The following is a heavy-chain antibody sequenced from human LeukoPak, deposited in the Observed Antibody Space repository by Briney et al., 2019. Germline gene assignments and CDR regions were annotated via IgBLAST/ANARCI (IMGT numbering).Heavy chain of an antibody. J-gene: IGHJ4*02. V-gene: IGHV4-34*01. Sequence: PSETLSLTCAVYGGSFISYHWNWIRQPPGKGLEWIGEINHSGSTKYNPSLKSRVIISVDTSKNQFSLKLSSVTAADTAVYYCARHSGRLRWYPFDFWGQGTLVTVSS. D-gene: IGHD4-23*01. CDR3: ARHSGRLRWYPFDF. CDR2: INHSGST. CDR1: GGSFISYH.